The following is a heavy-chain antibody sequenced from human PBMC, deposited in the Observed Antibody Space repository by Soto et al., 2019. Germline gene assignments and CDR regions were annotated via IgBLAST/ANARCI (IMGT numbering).Heavy chain of an antibody. V-gene: IGHV3-11*06. CDR3: VRGGGGGLFDP. J-gene: IGHJ5*02. D-gene: IGHD2-15*01. Sequence: QVQLVESGGGLVPPGGSLRLSCAGSGFTFGDSYMSWIRQAPGKGLEWLSYISPGSRYPAYADSVKGRFTISRDNARRSLFLQMTSLTAEDKAMYYCVRGGGGGLFDPWGQGTMVTVSS. CDR1: GFTFGDSY. CDR2: ISPGSRYP.